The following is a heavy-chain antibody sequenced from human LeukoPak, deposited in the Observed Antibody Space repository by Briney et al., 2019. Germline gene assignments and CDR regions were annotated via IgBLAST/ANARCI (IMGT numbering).Heavy chain of an antibody. J-gene: IGHJ3*02. CDR3: ARRGYYYDSSGYYDAFDI. CDR1: GFSFSNYA. CDR2: ISNDGSNK. V-gene: IGHV3-30*04. Sequence: PGGSLRLSCAASGFSFSNYAMYWVRQAPGKGLEWVAVISNDGSNKYYADSVKGRFTISRDNSKNTLYLQMNSLRAEDTAVYYCARRGYYYDSSGYYDAFDIWGQGTMVTVSS. D-gene: IGHD3-22*01.